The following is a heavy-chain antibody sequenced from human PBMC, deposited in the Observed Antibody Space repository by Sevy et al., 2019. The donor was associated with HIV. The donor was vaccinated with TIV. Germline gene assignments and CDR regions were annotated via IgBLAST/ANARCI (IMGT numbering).Heavy chain of an antibody. D-gene: IGHD6-13*01. V-gene: IGHV3-48*01. CDR2: ISGSSTTI. Sequence: GGSLRLSCVGSGFTFREYSMNWVRQAPGKGLEWVSYISGSSTTIEHADSVKGRFSISRDNADNSVFLQMNRLRVEDTAVYYCGRSLAAAENWFDPWGQGTLVTVSS. J-gene: IGHJ5*02. CDR1: GFTFREYS. CDR3: GRSLAAAENWFDP.